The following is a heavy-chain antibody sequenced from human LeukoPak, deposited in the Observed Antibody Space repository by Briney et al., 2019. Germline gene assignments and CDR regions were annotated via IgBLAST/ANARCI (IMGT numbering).Heavy chain of an antibody. J-gene: IGHJ5*02. CDR2: IAGGGGST. CDR1: GFTFSISA. Sequence: PGGSLRLSCAASGFTFSISAMTWVRQAPGKGLEWVSLIAGGGGSTYYAESVTGRFTVSRDNSKNTLYLQMNSVRAEDTAIYYCAKKNIDSGGLCFDPWGQGTLVTVSS. V-gene: IGHV3-23*01. D-gene: IGHD2-15*01. CDR3: AKKNIDSGGLCFDP.